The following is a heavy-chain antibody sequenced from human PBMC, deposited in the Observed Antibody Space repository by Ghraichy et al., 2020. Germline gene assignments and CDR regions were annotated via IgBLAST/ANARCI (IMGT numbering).Heavy chain of an antibody. CDR1: GGTFSSYA. D-gene: IGHD3-3*01. J-gene: IGHJ5*01. CDR2: IIPIFGTA. Sequence: SVKVSCKASGGTFSSYAISWVRQAPGQGLEWMEGIIPIFGTANYAQKFQGRVTITADESTSTAYMELSSLRSEDTAVYYCARRGLYYDFWSGYHTDNWFDPWGQGTLVTVSS. CDR3: ARRGLYYDFWSGYHTDNWFDP. V-gene: IGHV1-69*13.